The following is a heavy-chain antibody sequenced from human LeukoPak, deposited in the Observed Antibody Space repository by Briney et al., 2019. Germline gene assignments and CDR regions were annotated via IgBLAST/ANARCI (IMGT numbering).Heavy chain of an antibody. V-gene: IGHV3-13*04. CDR3: ARGSAAGTWFDP. CDR2: IGTAGDT. Sequence: GRSLRLSCAASGFTFSSYDMHWVRQATGKGLEWVSAIGTAGDTYYPGSVKGRFTISRENAKNSLYLQMNSLRAGDTAVYYCARGSAAGTWFDPWGQGTLVTVSS. CDR1: GFTFSSYD. J-gene: IGHJ5*02. D-gene: IGHD6-13*01.